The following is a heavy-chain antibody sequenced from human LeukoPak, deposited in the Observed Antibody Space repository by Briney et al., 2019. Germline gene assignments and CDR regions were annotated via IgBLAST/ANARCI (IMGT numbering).Heavy chain of an antibody. D-gene: IGHD6-13*01. J-gene: IGHJ6*02. CDR2: IYTSGST. CDR3: ARDSRSWYRYYYYGMDV. Sequence: SETLSLTCTVSGGSISSYYWSWIRQPAGKGLEWIGRIYTSGSTNYTPSLKSRVTMSVDTSKNQFSLKLSSVTAADTAVYYCARDSRSWYRYYYYGMDVWGQGTTVTVSS. V-gene: IGHV4-4*07. CDR1: GGSISSYY.